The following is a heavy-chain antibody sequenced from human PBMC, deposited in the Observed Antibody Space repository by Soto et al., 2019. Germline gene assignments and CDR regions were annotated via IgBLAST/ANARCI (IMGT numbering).Heavy chain of an antibody. CDR2: INHSGST. CDR1: GGSFSCYY. CDR3: ARTTVDTAMVTAFDI. J-gene: IGHJ3*02. D-gene: IGHD5-18*01. Sequence: PSETLSLTCAVYGGSFSCYYWSWIRQPPGKGLEWIGEINHSGSTNYNPSLKSRVTISVDTSKNQFSLKLSSVTAADTAVYYCARTTVDTAMVTAFDIWGQGTMVTVSS. V-gene: IGHV4-34*01.